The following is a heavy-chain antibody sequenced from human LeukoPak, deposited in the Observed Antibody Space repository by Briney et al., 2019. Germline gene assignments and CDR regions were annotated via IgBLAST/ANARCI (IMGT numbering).Heavy chain of an antibody. CDR3: ARRGANYYDSSGYPLDY. V-gene: IGHV3-33*08. D-gene: IGHD3-22*01. CDR2: IWYDGSNK. J-gene: IGHJ4*02. Sequence: GGSLRLSCATSGFTFSSYGMHWVRQAPGKGLEGVAVIWYDGSNKYYADSVKGRFTISRDNSKNTLYLQMNSLRAEDTAVYYCARRGANYYDSSGYPLDYWGQGTLVTVSS. CDR1: GFTFSSYG.